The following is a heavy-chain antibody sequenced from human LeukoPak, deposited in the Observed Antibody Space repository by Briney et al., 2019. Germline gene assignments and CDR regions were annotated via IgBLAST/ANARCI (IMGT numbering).Heavy chain of an antibody. CDR2: IKSKTDGETT. CDR3: ATDDPQWSH. Sequence: GGSLRLSCAVSGLTFTGAWLRWVRQAPGKGLEWVGRIKSKTDGETTDCAAPVRGRFTISRDDSKNTLYLQIGSLKIEDTGVYYRATDDPQWSHWGQGTLVTVSS. CDR1: GLTFTGAW. D-gene: IGHD2-15*01. V-gene: IGHV3-15*01. J-gene: IGHJ4*02.